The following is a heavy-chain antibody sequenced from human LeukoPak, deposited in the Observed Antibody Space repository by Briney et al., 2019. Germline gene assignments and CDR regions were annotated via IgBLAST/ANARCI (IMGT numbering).Heavy chain of an antibody. CDR3: ARDRYSSGPGAWFDP. V-gene: IGHV3-30-3*01. CDR2: ISYDGSNK. D-gene: IGHD6-19*01. Sequence: PGGSLRLSCAASGFTFSSYAMPWVRQAPGKGLEWVAVISYDGSNKYYADSVKGRFTISRDNSKNTLYLQMNSLRAEDTAVYYCARDRYSSGPGAWFDPWGQGTLVTVSS. CDR1: GFTFSSYA. J-gene: IGHJ5*02.